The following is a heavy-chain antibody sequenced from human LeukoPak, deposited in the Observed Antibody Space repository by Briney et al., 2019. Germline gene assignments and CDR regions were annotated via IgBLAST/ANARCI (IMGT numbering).Heavy chain of an antibody. Sequence: SETLSLTCTASGGSISSHYWSWIRQPPGKGLEWIGYIYYSGSTNYNPSLKSRVTISVDTSKNQFSLKLSSVTAADTAVYYCARDGEAYDSSGYYDWGQGTLVTVPS. CDR2: IYYSGST. D-gene: IGHD3-22*01. CDR3: ARDGEAYDSSGYYD. V-gene: IGHV4-59*11. CDR1: GGSISSHY. J-gene: IGHJ4*02.